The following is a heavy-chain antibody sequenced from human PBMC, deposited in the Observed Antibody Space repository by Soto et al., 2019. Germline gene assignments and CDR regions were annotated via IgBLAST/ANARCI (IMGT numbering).Heavy chain of an antibody. CDR2: ISSSSSAI. D-gene: IGHD3-10*01. J-gene: IGHJ4*02. CDR1: GFSFSSYS. V-gene: IGHV3-48*01. Sequence: GGSLRLSCAASGFSFSSYSINWVRQAPGKGLEWGSYISSSSSAIYYADSVKGRFTISRDNAKNSLYLQMNSLRAEDTAVYYCARDMPISTSGNYPYYFGYWGQGALVTVSS. CDR3: ARDMPISTSGNYPYYFGY.